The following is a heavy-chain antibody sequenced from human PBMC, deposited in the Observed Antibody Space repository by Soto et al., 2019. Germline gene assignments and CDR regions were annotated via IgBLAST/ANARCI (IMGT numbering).Heavy chain of an antibody. J-gene: IGHJ4*02. CDR2: IYYTGST. Sequence: SETLSLTCTVSGGSITSGGYYWSWIRQHPGKGLEWIGYIYYTGSTYYNPSLKSRVTISADTSKNRFSLKLSSVTAADTAVYYCARDRYDSSGYYLGHWGQGTLVTVSS. CDR1: GGSITSGGYY. CDR3: ARDRYDSSGYYLGH. V-gene: IGHV4-31*03. D-gene: IGHD3-22*01.